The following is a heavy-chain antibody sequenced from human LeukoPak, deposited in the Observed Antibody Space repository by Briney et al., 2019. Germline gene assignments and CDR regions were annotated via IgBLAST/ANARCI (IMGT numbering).Heavy chain of an antibody. CDR1: GYTFTGYY. CDR3: ARDSVANYYDSSGYSPYFDY. J-gene: IGHJ4*02. Sequence: ASVKVSCKASGYTFTGYYMHWVRQAPGQGLEWMGWINPNSGGTNYAQKFQGRVTMTRDTSISTAYMELSSLRSEDTAVYYCARDSVANYYDSSGYSPYFDYWGQGTLVTVSS. D-gene: IGHD3-22*01. CDR2: INPNSGGT. V-gene: IGHV1-2*02.